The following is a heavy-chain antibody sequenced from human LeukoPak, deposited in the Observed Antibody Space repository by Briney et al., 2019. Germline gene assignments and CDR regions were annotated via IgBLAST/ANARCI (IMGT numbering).Heavy chain of an antibody. J-gene: IGHJ4*02. Sequence: GGSLRLSCAASGFTFSSYAMSWVRQAPGKGLEWVSAISGSGGSTYYADSVKGRFTISRDDSKNTLSLQMNSLRVEDTAVYYCARDLAWGAFDYWGQGTLVTVSS. CDR1: GFTFSSYA. V-gene: IGHV3-23*01. CDR3: ARDLAWGAFDY. CDR2: ISGSGGST. D-gene: IGHD7-27*01.